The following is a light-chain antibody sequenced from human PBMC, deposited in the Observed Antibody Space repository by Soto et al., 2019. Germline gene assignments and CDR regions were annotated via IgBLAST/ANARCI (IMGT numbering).Light chain of an antibody. CDR2: AVS. J-gene: IGLJ1*01. CDR3: SSYAGSNNYV. CDR1: SSDVGGYKY. V-gene: IGLV2-8*01. Sequence: QSVLTQPASVSGPPGQSITISCTGTSSDVGGYKYVSWYQQYPGKAPKLMIYAVSERPSGVPDRFSGSKSGNTASLTVSGLQAEDEADYYCSSYAGSNNYVFGTGTKVTVL.